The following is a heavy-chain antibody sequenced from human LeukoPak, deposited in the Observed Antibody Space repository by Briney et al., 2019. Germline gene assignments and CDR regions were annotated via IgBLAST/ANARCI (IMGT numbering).Heavy chain of an antibody. Sequence: GASVKVSCKASGYTFTGYYMHWVRQAPGQGLEWMGQTNPNSGGTNYAQKFQGRVTMTRDTSISTAYMELSRLRSDDTAVYYCARASHYDYVWGSYLNYYYYMDVWGKGTTVTVSS. CDR3: ARASHYDYVWGSYLNYYYYMDV. CDR1: GYTFTGYY. D-gene: IGHD3-16*02. V-gene: IGHV1-2*06. CDR2: TNPNSGGT. J-gene: IGHJ6*03.